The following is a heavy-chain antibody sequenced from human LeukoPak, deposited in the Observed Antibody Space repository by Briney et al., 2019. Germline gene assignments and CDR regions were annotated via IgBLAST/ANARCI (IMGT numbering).Heavy chain of an antibody. CDR1: GYTFTGYY. CDR2: INPNSGGT. V-gene: IGHV1-2*02. CDR3: ARSYYDFWSGYYVGYYFDY. Sequence: ASVKVSCKASGYTFTGYYMHWLRQAPGQGLEWMGWINPNSGGTNYAQKFQGRVTMTRDTSISTAYMELSRLRSDDTAVYYCARSYYDFWSGYYVGYYFDYWGQGTLVTVSS. J-gene: IGHJ4*02. D-gene: IGHD3-3*01.